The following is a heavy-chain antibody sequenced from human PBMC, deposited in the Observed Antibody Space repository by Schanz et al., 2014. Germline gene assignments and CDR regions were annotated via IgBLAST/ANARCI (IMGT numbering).Heavy chain of an antibody. J-gene: IGHJ6*02. Sequence: QVQLVQSWAEVKGPGASVKVSCKTSGYTFSSYGITWVRQAPGQGLEWMGWINVGNGNMKYSQKFQGRVTLTTDTSTSTAYMELRNLRSDDTAVYYCARAKRFGDMDVWGQGTTVTVSS. V-gene: IGHV1-18*01. D-gene: IGHD3-10*01. CDR1: GYTFSSYG. CDR2: INVGNGNM. CDR3: ARAKRFGDMDV.